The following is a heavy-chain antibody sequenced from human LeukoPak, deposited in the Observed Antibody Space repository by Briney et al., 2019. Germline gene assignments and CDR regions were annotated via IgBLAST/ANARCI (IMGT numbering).Heavy chain of an antibody. D-gene: IGHD2-8*01. V-gene: IGHV4-34*01. CDR2: INHSGST. CDR1: GGSFSGYY. CDR3: ARVNDDLHDY. Sequence: SETLSLTCAVYGGSFSGYYWSWIRQPPGKGLEWIGEINHSGSTNYNPSLKSRVTISVDTSKNQFSLKLSSATAADTAVYYCARVNDDLHDYWGQGTLVTVSS. J-gene: IGHJ4*02.